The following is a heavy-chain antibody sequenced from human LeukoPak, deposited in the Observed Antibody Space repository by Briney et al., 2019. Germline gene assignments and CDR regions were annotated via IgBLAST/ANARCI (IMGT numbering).Heavy chain of an antibody. V-gene: IGHV4-34*01. CDR1: GGSFSGYY. D-gene: IGHD6-19*01. J-gene: IGHJ6*02. Sequence: SETLSLTCAVYGGSFSGYYWSWIRQPPGKGLEWIGEINHSGSTNYNPSLKSRVTISVDTSKNQFSLELSSVTAADTAVYYCAASYSSGWYHYYYYYGMDVWGQGTTVTVSS. CDR2: INHSGST. CDR3: AASYSSGWYHYYYYYGMDV.